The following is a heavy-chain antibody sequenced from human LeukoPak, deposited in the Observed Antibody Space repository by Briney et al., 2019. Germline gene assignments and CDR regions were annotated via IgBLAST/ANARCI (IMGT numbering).Heavy chain of an antibody. CDR3: ATATYGFYDSSVDY. D-gene: IGHD3-22*01. J-gene: IGHJ4*02. Sequence: GASVKVSCKVSGYTLTELSMHWVRQAPGKGLEWMGGFDPEDGETIYAQKFQGRVTMTEDTSTDTAYMELSSLRSEDTAVYYCATATYGFYDSSVDYWDQGTLVTVSS. V-gene: IGHV1-24*01. CDR1: GYTLTELS. CDR2: FDPEDGET.